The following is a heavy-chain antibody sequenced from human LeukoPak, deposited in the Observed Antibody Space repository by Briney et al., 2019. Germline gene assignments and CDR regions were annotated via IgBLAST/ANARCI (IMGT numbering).Heavy chain of an antibody. D-gene: IGHD5-12*01. V-gene: IGHV1-69*05. CDR2: IIPIFGTA. J-gene: IGHJ6*03. CDR3: ARLVGYGGYDFYYYYMDV. Sequence: SVKVSCKASGGTFSSYAISWVRQAPGQGLEWMGGIIPIFGTANYAQKFQGRVTITTDESTSTAYMELSSLRSEDTAVYYCARLVGYGGYDFYYYYMDVWGKGTTVTVSS. CDR1: GGTFSSYA.